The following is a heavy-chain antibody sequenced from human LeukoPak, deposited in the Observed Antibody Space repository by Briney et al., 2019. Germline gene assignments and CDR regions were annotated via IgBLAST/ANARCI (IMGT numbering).Heavy chain of an antibody. CDR1: GGSTSSSSYY. CDR3: ARRSYYDSSGYYYY. D-gene: IGHD3-22*01. V-gene: IGHV4-39*01. J-gene: IGHJ4*02. Sequence: SETLSLTCTVSGGSTSSSSYYWGWIRQPPGKGLEWIGNIYYSGRTYYNPSLKSRVTISVDTSKNQFSLKLSSVTATDTGVYYCARRSYYDSSGYYYYWGQGTLVTVSS. CDR2: IYYSGRT.